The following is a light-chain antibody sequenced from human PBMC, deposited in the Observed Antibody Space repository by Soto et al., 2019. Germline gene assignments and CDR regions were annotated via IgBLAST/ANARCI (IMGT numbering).Light chain of an antibody. CDR3: QQYNTRPYT. J-gene: IGKJ2*01. V-gene: IGKV3-15*01. CDR2: AAS. Sequence: ETVMTQSPATLSVSPGEGATLSCGASQSVSNNLAWYQQKPGQPPRLLMYAASTRATGIPARFSGSGSGTEFTLTISGLQSEDFAVYYCQQYNTRPYTFGQGTKLEIK. CDR1: QSVSNN.